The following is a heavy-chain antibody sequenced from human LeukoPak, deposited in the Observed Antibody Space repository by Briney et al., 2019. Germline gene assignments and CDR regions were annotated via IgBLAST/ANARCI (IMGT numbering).Heavy chain of an antibody. CDR1: VYTFSNYG. CDR3: ARDGGYFDWPRPRPGKYYFDY. J-gene: IGHJ4*02. D-gene: IGHD3-9*01. CDR2: ISVYTGYT. V-gene: IGHV1-18*01. Sequence: ASVKVSCKASVYTFSNYGVTWVRQAPGQGLEWMGWISVYTGYTNYAQNFQGRVTMTTDTSTNTAYMELRSLTSDDTAVYFCARDGGYFDWPRPRPGKYYFDYWGQGTLVTVSS.